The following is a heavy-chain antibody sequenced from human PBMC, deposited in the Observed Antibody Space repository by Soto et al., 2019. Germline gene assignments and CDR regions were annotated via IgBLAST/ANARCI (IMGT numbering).Heavy chain of an antibody. J-gene: IGHJ5*02. CDR3: AGDPDSHYNDSHASSYP. D-gene: IGHD3-22*01. V-gene: IGHV1-69*08. CDR1: GGTFSTYT. Sequence: QVQLVQSGAEVKKPGSSVKVSCKASGGTFSTYTITWVRQAPGQGLEWMGRIIPIIGIINYAQKFQGRVTIIADKFTGTAYMELTRLRSDDTAVYYCAGDPDSHYNDSHASSYPWGQGTLVTVSS. CDR2: IIPIIGII.